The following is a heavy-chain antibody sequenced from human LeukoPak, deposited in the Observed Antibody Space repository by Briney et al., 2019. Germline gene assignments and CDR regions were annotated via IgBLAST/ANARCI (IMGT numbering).Heavy chain of an antibody. CDR2: IYHSGST. CDR1: GYSISSGYY. V-gene: IGHV4-38-2*01. J-gene: IGHJ5*02. Sequence: SETLSLTCAVSGYSISSGYYWAWIRQPPGKGLEWIGSIYHSGSTHYNPSLKSRVTISADTSKNQFSLRVSSVTAADTAVYYCARGPRTFDPWGQGTLVTVSS. CDR3: ARGPRTFDP.